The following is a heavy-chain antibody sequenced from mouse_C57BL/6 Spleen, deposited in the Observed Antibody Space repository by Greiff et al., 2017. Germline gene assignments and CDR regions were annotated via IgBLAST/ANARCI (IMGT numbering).Heavy chain of an antibody. CDR2: IHPNSGST. CDR1: GYTFTSYW. J-gene: IGHJ3*01. CDR3: ARFPGYVGAY. V-gene: IGHV1-64*01. Sequence: QVQLQQSGAELVKPGASVKLSCKASGYTFTSYWMHWVKQRPGQGLEWIGMIHPNSGSTNYNEKFKSKATLTVDKSSSTAYMQLSSLTSEDSAVYYCARFPGYVGAYWGQGTLVTVSA. D-gene: IGHD3-2*02.